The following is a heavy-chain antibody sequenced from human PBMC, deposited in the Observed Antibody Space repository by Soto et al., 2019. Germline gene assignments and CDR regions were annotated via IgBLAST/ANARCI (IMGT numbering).Heavy chain of an antibody. Sequence: PGGSLRLSCAASGFTFSSYAMHWVRQAPGKGLEYVSAISSNGGSTYYANSVKGRFTISRDNSKNTLYLQMGSLRAEDMAVYYCARGPGNYFDYWGQGTLVTVSS. V-gene: IGHV3-64*01. CDR3: ARGPGNYFDY. J-gene: IGHJ4*02. CDR1: GFTFSSYA. CDR2: ISSNGGST.